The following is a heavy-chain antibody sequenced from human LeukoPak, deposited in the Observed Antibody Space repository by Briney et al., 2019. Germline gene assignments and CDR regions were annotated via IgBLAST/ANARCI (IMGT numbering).Heavy chain of an antibody. V-gene: IGHV3-9*01. CDR3: AKDTPNLYYFDY. J-gene: IGHJ4*02. CDR1: GFIFNNYA. Sequence: GGSLRLSCAGSGFIFNNYAMHWVRQPPGKGLEWVSGISWNSGSIDYADSVKGRFTISRDNAKNSLYLQMNSLRAEDTAVYYCAKDTPNLYYFDYWGQGTLVTVSS. CDR2: ISWNSGSI.